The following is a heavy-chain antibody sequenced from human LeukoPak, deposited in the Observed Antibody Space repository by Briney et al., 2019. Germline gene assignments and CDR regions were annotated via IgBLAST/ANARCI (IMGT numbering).Heavy chain of an antibody. V-gene: IGHV4-4*07. J-gene: IGHJ4*02. D-gene: IGHD3-22*01. CDR3: ARAPHFFDISGSRYYFDY. CDR2: IYHSGST. CDR1: GGSISSYY. Sequence: SETLSLTCTVSGGSISSYYWSWIRQPAGKGLEWIGSIYHSGSTYYNPSLKSRVTISVDTSKNQFSLKLSSVTAADTAVYYCARAPHFFDISGSRYYFDYWGQGTLVTVSS.